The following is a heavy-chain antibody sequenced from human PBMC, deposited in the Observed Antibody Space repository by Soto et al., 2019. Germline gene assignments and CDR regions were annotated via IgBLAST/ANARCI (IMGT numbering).Heavy chain of an antibody. D-gene: IGHD3-3*01. CDR3: AKGLTYYDFWSGYYTGYYYGMDV. J-gene: IGHJ6*02. CDR2: ISGSGGST. Sequence: GGSLRLSCAASGFTFSSYAMSWVRQAPGKGLEWVSAISGSGGSTYYADSVKGRFTISRDNSKNTLYLQMNSLRAEDTAVYYCAKGLTYYDFWSGYYTGYYYGMDVWGQGTTVTVSS. CDR1: GFTFSSYA. V-gene: IGHV3-23*01.